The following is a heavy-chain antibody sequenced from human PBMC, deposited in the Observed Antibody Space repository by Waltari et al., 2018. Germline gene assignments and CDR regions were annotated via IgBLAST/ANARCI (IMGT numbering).Heavy chain of an antibody. CDR3: AKDPAGTYYFEY. J-gene: IGHJ4*02. CDR2: ISGSGGNT. V-gene: IGHV3-23*04. D-gene: IGHD6-19*01. CDR1: EFTFRSYA. Sequence: EVQLVESGGGWVHPGSALRLSCAASEFTFRSYAMNWVRQAPGKGMEWVSTISGSGGNTYYADSVKGRFIISRDNSKNTLYLQMNSLRAEDTAVYYCAKDPAGTYYFEYWGQGTLVTVSS.